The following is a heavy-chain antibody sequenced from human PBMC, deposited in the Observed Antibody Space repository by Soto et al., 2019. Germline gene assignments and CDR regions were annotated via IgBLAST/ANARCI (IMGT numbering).Heavy chain of an antibody. CDR1: GFTFSSYD. Sequence: PGGPLRLSCAASGFTFSSYDMHWVRQATGKGLEWVSAIGTAGDTYYPGSVKGRFTISRENAKNSLYLQMNSLRAGDTAVYYCARSEKYYDILTGYPRLGMDVWGQGTTVTVSS. D-gene: IGHD3-9*01. J-gene: IGHJ6*02. CDR2: IGTAGDT. V-gene: IGHV3-13*01. CDR3: ARSEKYYDILTGYPRLGMDV.